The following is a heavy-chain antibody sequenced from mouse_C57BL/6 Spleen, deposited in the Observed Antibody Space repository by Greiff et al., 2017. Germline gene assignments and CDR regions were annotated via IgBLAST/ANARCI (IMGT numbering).Heavy chain of an antibody. J-gene: IGHJ3*01. Sequence: VQLQQSGAELVRPGASVKLSCTASGFNIKDDYMHWVKQRTEQGMAWIGWIDPENGDTDYASKFQGKATITADASSNTAYLQLSRLTSEDTAIYYCTARYSPFAYWGQGTLVTVSA. CDR1: GFNIKDDY. V-gene: IGHV14-4*01. D-gene: IGHD2-12*01. CDR2: IDPENGDT. CDR3: TARYSPFAY.